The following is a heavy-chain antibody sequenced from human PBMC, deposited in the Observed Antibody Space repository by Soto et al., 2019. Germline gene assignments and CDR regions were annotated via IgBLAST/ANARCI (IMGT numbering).Heavy chain of an antibody. J-gene: IGHJ6*02. Sequence: PSETLSLTCTVSGGSISSGDYYWSWIRQPPGKGLEWIGYIYYSGSTYYNPSLKSRVTISVDTSKNQFSLKLSSVTAADTAVYYCARGGYDFSYYYYYGMDVWGQGTTVTVSS. V-gene: IGHV4-30-4*01. CDR2: IYYSGST. D-gene: IGHD3-3*01. CDR3: ARGGYDFSYYYYYGMDV. CDR1: GGSISSGDYY.